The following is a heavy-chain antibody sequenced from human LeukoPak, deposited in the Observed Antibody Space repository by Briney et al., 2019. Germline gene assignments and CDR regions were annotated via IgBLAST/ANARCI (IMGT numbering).Heavy chain of an antibody. CDR3: ARDRRPFDY. CDR1: GGSISSSNYY. J-gene: IGHJ4*02. Sequence: PSETLSLACTVSGGSISSSNYYWGWIRQPPGKGLEWIGSIFYSGSTYYNPSLKSRVTISVDTSKTQFSLKLSSVTAADTAVYYCARDRRPFDYWGLGTLVTVSS. CDR2: IFYSGST. V-gene: IGHV4-39*07.